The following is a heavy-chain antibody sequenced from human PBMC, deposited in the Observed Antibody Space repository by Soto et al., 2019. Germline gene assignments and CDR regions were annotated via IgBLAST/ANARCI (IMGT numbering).Heavy chain of an antibody. D-gene: IGHD6-6*01. CDR3: ARVVKQLVRGRAYYYYMDV. V-gene: IGHV3-13*01. CDR1: GFTFSSYD. CDR2: IGIAGDT. Sequence: GGSLRLSCAASGFTFSSYDIHWVRQAKRKGLEWVSAIGIAGDTYYPGSVKGRFTISRENAKNSLYLQMNSLRAGDTAVYYCARVVKQLVRGRAYYYYMDVWGKGTTVTVSS. J-gene: IGHJ6*03.